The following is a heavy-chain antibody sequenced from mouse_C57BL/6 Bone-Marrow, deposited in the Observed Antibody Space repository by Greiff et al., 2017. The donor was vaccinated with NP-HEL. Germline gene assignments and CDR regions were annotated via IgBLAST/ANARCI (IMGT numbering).Heavy chain of an antibody. Sequence: EVHLVESGGGLVQPKGSLKLSCAASGFSFNTYAMNWVRQAPGKGLEWVARIRSKSNNYATYYADSVKDRFTISRDDSESMLYLQMNNLKTEDTTMYYCVRHRGVSYWYFDVWGTGTTVTVSS. V-gene: IGHV10-1*01. J-gene: IGHJ1*03. D-gene: IGHD3-1*01. CDR3: VRHRGVSYWYFDV. CDR1: GFSFNTYA. CDR2: IRSKSNNYAT.